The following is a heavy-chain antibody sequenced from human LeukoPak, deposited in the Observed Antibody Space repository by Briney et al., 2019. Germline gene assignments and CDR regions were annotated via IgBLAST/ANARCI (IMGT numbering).Heavy chain of an antibody. J-gene: IGHJ6*02. CDR3: AREDPQTMVPEGMDV. Sequence: SETLSLTCTVSGGSISYYYWSWIRQSPGKGLEWIGYIYYSGTTNYNPSLKSRVTISVDTSKNQFSLQLRSVTAADTAVYYCAREDPQTMVPEGMDVWGQGTTVTVSS. CDR2: IYYSGTT. D-gene: IGHD4/OR15-4a*01. CDR1: GGSISYYY. V-gene: IGHV4-59*01.